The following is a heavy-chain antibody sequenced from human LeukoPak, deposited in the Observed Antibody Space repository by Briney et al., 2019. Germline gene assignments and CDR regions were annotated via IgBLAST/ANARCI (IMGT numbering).Heavy chain of an antibody. Sequence: ASVKVSCKASGYTFTSYGISWVRQAPGQGLEWMGWISAYNGNTNYAQKLQGRVTMTTDTSTSTAYMELRSLRSDDTAVYYCARVDCSGGSYYRAYFDYWGQGTLVTVSS. D-gene: IGHD2-15*01. J-gene: IGHJ4*02. V-gene: IGHV1-18*01. CDR3: ARVDCSGGSYYRAYFDY. CDR1: GYTFTSYG. CDR2: ISAYNGNT.